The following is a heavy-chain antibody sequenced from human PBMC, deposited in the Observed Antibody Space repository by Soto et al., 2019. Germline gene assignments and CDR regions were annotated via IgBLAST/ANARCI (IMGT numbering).Heavy chain of an antibody. CDR3: ARANYPTNYDSSGYYELAV. V-gene: IGHV4-34*01. J-gene: IGHJ4*02. CDR2: INHSGST. CDR1: GGSFSGYY. D-gene: IGHD3-22*01. Sequence: KTSETLSLTCAVYGGSFSGYYWSWIRQPPGKGLEWIGEINHSGSTNYNPSLKSRVTISVDTSKNQFSLKLSSVTAADTAVYYCARANYPTNYDSSGYYELAVWGQGTLVTVSS.